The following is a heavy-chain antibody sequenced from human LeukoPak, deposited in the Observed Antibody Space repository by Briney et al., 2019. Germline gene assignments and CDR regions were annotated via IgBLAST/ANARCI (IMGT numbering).Heavy chain of an antibody. Sequence: GASVKVSGKASGYTCTGYYMHWVRQAPGQGLEWMGWINPNSGGTNYAQKFQGRATMTRDTSISTAYMELSGLRSDDTAVYYCARSRITPSRIAVAGTTFDYWGQGTLVTVSS. CDR1: GYTCTGYY. CDR3: ARSRITPSRIAVAGTTFDY. CDR2: INPNSGGT. D-gene: IGHD6-19*01. V-gene: IGHV1-2*02. J-gene: IGHJ4*02.